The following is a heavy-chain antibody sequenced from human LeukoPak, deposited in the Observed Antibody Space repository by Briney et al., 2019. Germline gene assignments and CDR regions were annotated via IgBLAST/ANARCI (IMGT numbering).Heavy chain of an antibody. CDR2: INSDGSST. D-gene: IGHD3-22*01. Sequence: PGGSLRLSCAASGFTFSSYWMHWVRQAPGKGLVWVSRINSDGSSTSYADSVKGRFTISRDNAKNTLYLQMNSLRAEDTAVYYCARDAGEYYYDSSGYWSDYWGQGTLVTVSS. CDR3: ARDAGEYYYDSSGYWSDY. V-gene: IGHV3-74*01. J-gene: IGHJ4*02. CDR1: GFTFSSYW.